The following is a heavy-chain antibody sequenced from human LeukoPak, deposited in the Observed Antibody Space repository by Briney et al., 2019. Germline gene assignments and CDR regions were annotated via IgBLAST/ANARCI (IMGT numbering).Heavy chain of an antibody. CDR2: ISSSGSTI. D-gene: IGHD3-16*02. CDR3: ARDAGYTTGIPGAFDI. CDR1: GFTFSSYE. J-gene: IGHJ3*02. Sequence: PGGSLRLSCAASGFTFSSYEMNWVRQAPGKGLEWVPYISSSGSTIYYADSVKGRFTISRDNAKNSLYLQMNSLRAEDTAVYYCARDAGYTTGIPGAFDIWGQGTMVTVSS. V-gene: IGHV3-48*03.